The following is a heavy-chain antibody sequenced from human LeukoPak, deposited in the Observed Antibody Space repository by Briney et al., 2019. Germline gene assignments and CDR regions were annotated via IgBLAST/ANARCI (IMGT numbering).Heavy chain of an antibody. CDR2: INPSGGST. CDR3: ARVGLGRCSGTNCFQKDYYYYYYMDV. D-gene: IGHD2-2*01. CDR1: GYTFTSYY. V-gene: IGHV1-46*01. J-gene: IGHJ6*03. Sequence: ASVEVSCKASGYTFTSYYMHWVRQAPGQGLEWMGIINPSGGSTSYAQKFQGRVTMTRDTSTSTVYMELSSLRSEDTAAYYCARVGLGRCSGTNCFQKDYYYYYYMDVWGKGTTVTVSS.